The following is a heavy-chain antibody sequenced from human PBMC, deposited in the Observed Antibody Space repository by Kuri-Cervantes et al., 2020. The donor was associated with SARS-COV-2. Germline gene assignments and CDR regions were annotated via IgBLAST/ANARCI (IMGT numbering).Heavy chain of an antibody. CDR1: GGSISSSSYY. D-gene: IGHD3-10*01. Sequence: SETLSLTCTVSGGSISSSSYYWGWIRQPPGKGLEWIGHLYARGTTNYSPSLKSRVTMSRDTSKNQFSLNLRSVTTADTAFYYCARDLGYYASESYSSFYYYMDVWGRGTTVTVSS. CDR3: ARDLGYYASESYSSFYYYMDV. V-gene: IGHV4-39*07. J-gene: IGHJ6*03. CDR2: LYARGTT.